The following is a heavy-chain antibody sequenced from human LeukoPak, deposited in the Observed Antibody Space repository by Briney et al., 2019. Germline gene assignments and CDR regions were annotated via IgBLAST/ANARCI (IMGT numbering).Heavy chain of an antibody. CDR3: ARFWGYCSSTSCYDSY. Sequence: SAKVSCKASGGTFSSYAISWVRQAPGQGLEWMGGIIPIFGTANYAQKFQGRVTITTDESTSTAYMELSSLRSEDTAVYYCARFWGYCSSTSCYDSYWGQGTLVTVSS. D-gene: IGHD2-2*01. V-gene: IGHV1-69*05. CDR2: IIPIFGTA. CDR1: GGTFSSYA. J-gene: IGHJ4*02.